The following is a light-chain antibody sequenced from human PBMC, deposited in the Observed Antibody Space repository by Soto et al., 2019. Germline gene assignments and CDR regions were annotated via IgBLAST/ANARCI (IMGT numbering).Light chain of an antibody. CDR3: QQYDRPAWT. CDR1: QSVSSY. V-gene: IGKV3-11*01. CDR2: GAS. Sequence: IVLTQSPATLSLSPGERATLSCRASQSVSSYLAWYQQKPGQAPRLLIYGASNWATGIPDRFSGSASGTDLTLTISGLEPEDSAVYYCQQYDRPAWTXGQGTKVDIK. J-gene: IGKJ1*01.